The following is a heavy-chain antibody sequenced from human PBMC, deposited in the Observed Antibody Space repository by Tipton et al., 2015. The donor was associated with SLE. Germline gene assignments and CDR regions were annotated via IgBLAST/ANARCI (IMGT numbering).Heavy chain of an antibody. V-gene: IGHV1-46*01. CDR3: AREIVGISPMGY. Sequence: SGAEVKKPGASVKISCKASGYDFTSYYMHWVRQAPGQGLEWMGVINPSDGRTTYAQKFQGRVTLTRDTSLSTVYLELRSLRSDDTAVYYCAREIVGISPMGYWGQGTLVTVSS. D-gene: IGHD1-26*01. CDR2: INPSDGRT. J-gene: IGHJ4*02. CDR1: GYDFTSYY.